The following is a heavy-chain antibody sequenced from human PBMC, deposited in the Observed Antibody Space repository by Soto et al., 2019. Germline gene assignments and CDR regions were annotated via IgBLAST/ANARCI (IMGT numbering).Heavy chain of an antibody. V-gene: IGHV4-31*03. CDR1: GGSISSGGYY. CDR2: IYYSGST. D-gene: IGHD2-8*02. J-gene: IGHJ6*02. CDR3: ARDVLTDYYYGMDV. Sequence: QVQLQESGPGLVKPSQTLSLTCTVSGGSISSGGYYWSWIRQYPGKGLEWIGYIYYSGSTYYNPSLKSRVTISVDTSKNQFSLKLSSVTAADTAVYYCARDVLTDYYYGMDVWGQGTTVTVSS.